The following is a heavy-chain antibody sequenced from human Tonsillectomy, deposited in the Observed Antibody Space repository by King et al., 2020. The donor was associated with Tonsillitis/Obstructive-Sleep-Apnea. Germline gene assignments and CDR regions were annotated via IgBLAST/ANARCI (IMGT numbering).Heavy chain of an antibody. D-gene: IGHD6-13*01. CDR1: GGSFSGYY. V-gene: IGHV4-34*01. CDR3: ARGREGIVAAGPFDY. CDR2: SSRSGST. J-gene: IGHJ4*02. Sequence: VQLQQWGAGLVKPSETLSLTCAVYGGSFSGYYWSWIRQPPGKGLEWIGESSRSGSTNYNPPLKSRVTLSVDTSKNQFSLKLSSVTAADTAVYYCARGREGIVAAGPFDYWGQGTLVTVSS.